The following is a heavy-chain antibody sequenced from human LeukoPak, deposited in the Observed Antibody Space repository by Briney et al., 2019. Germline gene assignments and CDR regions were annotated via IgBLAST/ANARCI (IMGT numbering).Heavy chain of an antibody. CDR3: ARGMLLGASGSPLYFDY. CDR1: GDSVSSNSAA. CDR2: TYYRSKWYN. D-gene: IGHD1-26*01. V-gene: IGHV6-1*01. Sequence: SQTLSLTCAISGDSVSSNSAAWNWIRQSPSRGLEWLGRTYYRSKWYNDYAVSVKSRITINPDTSKNQFSLQLNSVTPEDTAVYYCARGMLLGASGSPLYFDYWGQGTLVTVSS. J-gene: IGHJ4*02.